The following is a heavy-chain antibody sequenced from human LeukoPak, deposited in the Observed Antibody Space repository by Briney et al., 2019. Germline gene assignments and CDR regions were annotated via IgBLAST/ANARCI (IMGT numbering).Heavy chain of an antibody. D-gene: IGHD5/OR15-5a*01. CDR3: ARALPYDAFDI. J-gene: IGHJ3*02. Sequence: ASVKVSCKASGGTSSSYAISWVRQAPGQGLEWMGRIIPIFGTANYAQKFQGRVTITTDESTSTAYMELSSLRSEDTAVYYCARALPYDAFDIWGQGTMVTVSS. CDR2: IIPIFGTA. CDR1: GGTSSSYA. V-gene: IGHV1-69*05.